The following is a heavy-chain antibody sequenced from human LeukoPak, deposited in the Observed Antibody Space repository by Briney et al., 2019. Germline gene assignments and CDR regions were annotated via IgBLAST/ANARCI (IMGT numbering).Heavy chain of an antibody. J-gene: IGHJ4*02. V-gene: IGHV3-30-3*01. Sequence: GGSLRLSCAASGFTFSSYAMHWVRQAPGKGLEWVAVISYDGSNKYYADSVKGRFTISRDNSKNTLYLQMNSLRAEDTAVYYCARDGVVVVPAAWLDYWGQGTLVTVSS. D-gene: IGHD2-2*01. CDR2: ISYDGSNK. CDR3: ARDGVVVVPAAWLDY. CDR1: GFTFSSYA.